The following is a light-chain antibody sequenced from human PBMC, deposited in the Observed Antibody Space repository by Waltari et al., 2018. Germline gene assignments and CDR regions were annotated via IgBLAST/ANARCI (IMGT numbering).Light chain of an antibody. V-gene: IGLV2-14*02. CDR3: NSYTRKTASVV. J-gene: IGLJ3*02. Sequence: QSALTQPASVSGSPGQSITISCTGTSSDVGSYNLVSWYQQHPGKAPKLMIFEVSERPSGVSNRFSGSKSGNTASLTISGLQAEDEADYYCNSYTRKTASVVFGGGTKLTVL. CDR1: SSDVGSYNL. CDR2: EVS.